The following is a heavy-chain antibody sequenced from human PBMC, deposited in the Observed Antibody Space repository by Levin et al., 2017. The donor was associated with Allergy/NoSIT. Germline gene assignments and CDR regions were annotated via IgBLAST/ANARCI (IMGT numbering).Heavy chain of an antibody. CDR2: IYWNDDK. D-gene: IGHD3-10*01. V-gene: IGHV2-5*01. CDR1: GFSLRPSGVS. J-gene: IGHJ4*02. CDR3: AHGSGVLLGFGELFRY. Sequence: SGPTLVKPTQTLTLTCSCSGFSLRPSGVSVGWIRQSPGRALEWLAFIYWNDDKHYSPSLKNRLTITRDTVQNQVVLTMTNMDPADTRKYYCAHGSGVLLGFGELFRYWGQGTLVTVSS.